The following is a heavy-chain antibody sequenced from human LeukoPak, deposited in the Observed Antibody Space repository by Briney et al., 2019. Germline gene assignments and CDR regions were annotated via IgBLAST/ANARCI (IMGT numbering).Heavy chain of an antibody. CDR3: ARDRGIVGATFPFDI. J-gene: IGHJ3*02. CDR2: ISSSSSYI. Sequence: PGGSLRLSCAASGFTFSSYSMNWVRQAPGKGLEWVSSISSSSSYIYYADPVKGRFTISRDNSKNSLYLQMNSLRAEDTAVYYCARDRGIVGATFPFDIWGQGTMVTVSS. CDR1: GFTFSSYS. D-gene: IGHD1-26*01. V-gene: IGHV3-21*01.